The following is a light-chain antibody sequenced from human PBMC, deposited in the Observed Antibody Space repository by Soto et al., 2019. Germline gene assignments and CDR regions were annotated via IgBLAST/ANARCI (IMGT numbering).Light chain of an antibody. J-gene: IGLJ3*02. CDR1: SSDVGIYNY. CDR2: EVT. V-gene: IGLV2-14*01. Sequence: QSVLTQPASVSGSPGQSITISCTGTSSDVGIYNYGSWYQQHPGKAPKLMIYEVTNRPSGVSNRFSGSKSGNTASLTISGLQAEDEADYYCSSYTSSTTSWVFGGGTKLTVL. CDR3: SSYTSSTTSWV.